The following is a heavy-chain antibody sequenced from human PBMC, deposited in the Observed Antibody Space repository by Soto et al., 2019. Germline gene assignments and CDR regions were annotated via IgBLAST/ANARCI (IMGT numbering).Heavy chain of an antibody. D-gene: IGHD2-15*01. CDR2: IDPSDSYT. J-gene: IGHJ6*02. CDR1: GYSFTSYW. Sequence: GESLKISGKGSGYSFTSYWIRRVRQMTGKGLEWMGRIDPSDSYTNYSPSFQGHVTISADKSISTAYLQWSSLKASDTAMYYCASGIGVVVTEQYYYCGMDVWGQGTTVTAP. V-gene: IGHV5-10-1*01. CDR3: ASGIGVVVTEQYYYCGMDV.